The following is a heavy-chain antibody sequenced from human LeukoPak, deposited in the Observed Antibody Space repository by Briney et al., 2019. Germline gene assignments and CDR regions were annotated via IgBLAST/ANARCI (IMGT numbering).Heavy chain of an antibody. J-gene: IGHJ4*02. CDR2: INPNSGGT. Sequence: ASVKVSCKASGYTFTSYDINWVRQATGQGLEWMGWINPNSGGTNYAQKFQGRVTMTRDTSISTAYMELSRLRSDGTAVYYCARDRRIAARPAYYFDYWGQGTLVTVSS. CDR1: GYTFTSYD. V-gene: IGHV1-2*02. D-gene: IGHD6-6*01. CDR3: ARDRRIAARPAYYFDY.